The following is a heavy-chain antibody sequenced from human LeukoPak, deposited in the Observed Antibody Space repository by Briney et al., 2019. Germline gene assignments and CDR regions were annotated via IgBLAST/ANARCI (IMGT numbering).Heavy chain of an antibody. J-gene: IGHJ4*02. D-gene: IGHD6-13*01. CDR3: AREVAASGIDY. Sequence: SETLSLTCTVSGGSISSYYWSWIRQPPGKGLEWIGYIYYSGSTNYNPSLKSRVTISVDTSKNQFSLKLSSVTAADTAVYYCAREVAASGIDYWGQGTLVTVSS. V-gene: IGHV4-59*01. CDR1: GGSISSYY. CDR2: IYYSGST.